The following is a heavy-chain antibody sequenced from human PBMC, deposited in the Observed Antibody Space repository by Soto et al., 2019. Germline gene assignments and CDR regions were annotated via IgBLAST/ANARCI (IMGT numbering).Heavy chain of an antibody. Sequence: WESLKISCKGSGYSFTSYWISWVRQVPGKGLEWMGRIDPSDSYTNYSPSFQGHVTISADKSISTAYLQWSSLKASDTAMYYCARHRDYYAESGFDPWGQGTLVTVSS. D-gene: IGHD3-22*01. CDR2: IDPSDSYT. V-gene: IGHV5-10-1*01. CDR1: GYSFTSYW. CDR3: ARHRDYYAESGFDP. J-gene: IGHJ5*02.